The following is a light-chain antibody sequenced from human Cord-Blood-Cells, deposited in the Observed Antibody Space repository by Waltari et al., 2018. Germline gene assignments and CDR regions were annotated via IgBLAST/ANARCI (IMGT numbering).Light chain of an antibody. CDR2: GKN. Sequence: SSALTQDPAVSVALGQTVRLTCQGDSLRSYYASWYQQKPGQAPVLVTYGKNNRPSGIPDRFSGSSSGNTASLTITGAQAEDEADYYCNSRDSSGNPVVFGGGTKLTVL. V-gene: IGLV3-19*01. J-gene: IGLJ2*01. CDR1: SLRSYY. CDR3: NSRDSSGNPVV.